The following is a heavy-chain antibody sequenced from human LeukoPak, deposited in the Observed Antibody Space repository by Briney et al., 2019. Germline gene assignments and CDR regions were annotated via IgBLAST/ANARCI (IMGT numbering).Heavy chain of an antibody. J-gene: IGHJ6*02. V-gene: IGHV4-34*01. CDR1: GGSSSGDY. CDR3: VRARGGYNAGHMDV. D-gene: IGHD5-24*01. Sequence: SETLSLTCTVYGGSSSGDYWSWIRQPPGKGLGWIGEINRGGDTSYNPSLKSRVTMSVDTSKNQFSLKLSAVPAADTATYYCVRARGGYNAGHMDVWGQAATVTVSS. CDR2: INRGGDT.